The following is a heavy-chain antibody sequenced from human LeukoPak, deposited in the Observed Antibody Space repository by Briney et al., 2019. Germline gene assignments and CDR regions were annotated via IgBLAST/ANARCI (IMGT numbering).Heavy chain of an antibody. CDR3: AKDPGGIFYYYYMDV. J-gene: IGHJ6*03. D-gene: IGHD2/OR15-2a*01. Sequence: GGSLRLSCAASGFTFSSYAMHWVRQAPGKGLEWVAFIRYDGSNKYYADSVKGRFTISRDNSKNTLYLQMNSLRAEDTAVYYCAKDPGGIFYYYYMDVWGKGTTVTISS. CDR1: GFTFSSYA. CDR2: IRYDGSNK. V-gene: IGHV3-30*02.